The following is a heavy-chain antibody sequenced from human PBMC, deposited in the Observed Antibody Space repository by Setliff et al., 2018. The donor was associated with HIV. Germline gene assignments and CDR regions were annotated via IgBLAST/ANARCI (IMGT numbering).Heavy chain of an antibody. J-gene: IGHJ4*01. CDR1: GGSVSGYY. CDR2: IDHSGST. Sequence: PSETLSLTCAVYGGSVSGYYWSWIRQPPGKGLEWIGEIDHSGSTNYNPSLKSRVTISVDTSKNQFSLKLSSVTAADTAVYYCASHLPPYSGNFDYWGHGTRVTVS. D-gene: IGHD1-26*01. CDR3: ASHLPPYSGNFDY. V-gene: IGHV4-34*01.